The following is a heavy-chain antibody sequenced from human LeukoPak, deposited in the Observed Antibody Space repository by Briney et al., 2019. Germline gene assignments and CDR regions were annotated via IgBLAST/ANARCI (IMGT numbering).Heavy chain of an antibody. J-gene: IGHJ5*02. CDR2: IRYGGGTT. Sequence: GGSLRLSCAASGFTFNNYAMSWVRHTPGEGLEWVAAIRYGGGTTYYADSVKGRFTISRDNSKNTLYLQMNSLRGEDTALYYCAKLTRGYCDGTACANWFDPWGRGTRVTVSS. CDR1: GFTFNNYA. CDR3: AKLTRGYCDGTACANWFDP. V-gene: IGHV3-23*01. D-gene: IGHD2-15*01.